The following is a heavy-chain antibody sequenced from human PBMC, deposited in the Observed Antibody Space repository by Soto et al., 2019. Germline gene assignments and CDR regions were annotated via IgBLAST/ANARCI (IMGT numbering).Heavy chain of an antibody. CDR3: VRENYYYGMDV. Sequence: GVLRLSCAASGFDASVNYMTWVRQAPGKGLEWVSVITGGDNTFYADSVKGRFTISRDNSKNTLYLQMNSLRVEDTAMYYCVRENYYYGMDVWGQGTAVTVSS. CDR2: ITGGDNT. CDR1: GFDASVNY. J-gene: IGHJ6*02. V-gene: IGHV3-66*01.